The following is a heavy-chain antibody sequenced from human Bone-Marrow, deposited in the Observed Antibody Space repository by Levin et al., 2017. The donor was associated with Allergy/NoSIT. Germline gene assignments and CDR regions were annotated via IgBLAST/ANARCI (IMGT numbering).Heavy chain of an antibody. CDR1: GGSISSSGYH. CDR2: ISYRGST. J-gene: IGHJ4*02. D-gene: IGHD1-1*01. V-gene: IGHV4-31*03. CDR3: ARLDGYSLDY. Sequence: SETLSLTCTVSGGSISSSGYHWTWIRQYPNKGLEWIGYISYRGSTYFNPSLKIRLTMSIATSEQHFSLNLTSVSAADTAIYYRARLDGYSLDYWGQGALVTVSS.